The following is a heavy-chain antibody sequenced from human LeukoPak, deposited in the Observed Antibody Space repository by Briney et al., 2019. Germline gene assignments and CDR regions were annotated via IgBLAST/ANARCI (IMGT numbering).Heavy chain of an antibody. Sequence: SETLSLTCTVSGYSISSGYYWGWIRQPPGKGLEWIGYIYYSGSTNYNPSLKSRVTISVDTSKNQFSLKLSSVTAADTAVYYCARVGYSSSGNYYNDRGAFDYWGQGTLVTVSS. CDR3: ARVGYSSSGNYYNDRGAFDY. V-gene: IGHV4-61*01. CDR1: GYSISSGYY. J-gene: IGHJ4*02. D-gene: IGHD3-10*01. CDR2: IYYSGST.